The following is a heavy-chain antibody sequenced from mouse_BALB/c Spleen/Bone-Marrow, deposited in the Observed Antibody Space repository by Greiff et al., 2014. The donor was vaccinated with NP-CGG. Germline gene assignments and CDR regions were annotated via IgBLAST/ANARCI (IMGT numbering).Heavy chain of an antibody. Sequence: DLVKPGASVKLSCKASGYTFTSYWINWIKQRPGQGLEWIGRIPPGSGTTYYNEMFKGKATLTVDTSSTTAYIQLSSLSSEDSAVYFWARGSYYYGSSSPWFAYWGQGTLVTVSA. CDR2: IPPGSGTT. J-gene: IGHJ3*01. CDR1: GYTFTSYW. D-gene: IGHD1-1*01. CDR3: ARGSYYYGSSSPWFAY. V-gene: IGHV1S41*01.